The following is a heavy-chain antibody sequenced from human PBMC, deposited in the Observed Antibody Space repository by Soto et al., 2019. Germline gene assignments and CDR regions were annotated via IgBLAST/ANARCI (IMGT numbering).Heavy chain of an antibody. CDR2: IFSNDEK. D-gene: IGHD2-2*01. Sequence: QVTLKESGPVMVKPTETLTLTCTVSGISLRKGRLGVSWIRQPPGKALEWLAHIFSNDEKSYSTSLKNRLTISKATSKSQVVLTMTNVDPVDSATYFCALIKDCSRTDCYLASFDPWGQGTLVSVSS. CDR3: ALIKDCSRTDCYLASFDP. J-gene: IGHJ5*02. CDR1: GISLRKGRLG. V-gene: IGHV2-26*01.